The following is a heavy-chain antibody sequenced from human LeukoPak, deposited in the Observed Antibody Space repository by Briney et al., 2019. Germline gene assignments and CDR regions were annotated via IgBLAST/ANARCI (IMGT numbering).Heavy chain of an antibody. CDR2: FDPEDGET. J-gene: IGHJ4*02. Sequence: GASVKVSCKVSGYTRTELSMHWVRQAPGKGLEWMGGFDPEDGETIYAQKFQGRVTMTEDTSTDTAYMELSSLRSEDTAVYYCATALHYYDSSGYYYYFDYWGQGTLVTVSS. D-gene: IGHD3-22*01. V-gene: IGHV1-24*01. CDR3: ATALHYYDSSGYYYYFDY. CDR1: GYTRTELS.